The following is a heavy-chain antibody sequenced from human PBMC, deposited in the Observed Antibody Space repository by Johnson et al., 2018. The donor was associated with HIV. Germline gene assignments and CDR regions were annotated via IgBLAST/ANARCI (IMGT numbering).Heavy chain of an antibody. V-gene: IGHV3-30*03. CDR2: ISYDGSNK. Sequence: QVQLVESGGGLVKPGGSLRLSCAGSGFTFSDHYMSWVRQAPGKGLEWVAVISYDGSNKYYADSVKGRFTISRDNSKNTLYLQMNSLRAEDTAVYYCARGDFWSGYPDAFDIWGQGTMVTVSS. CDR1: GFTFSDHY. D-gene: IGHD3-3*01. J-gene: IGHJ3*02. CDR3: ARGDFWSGYPDAFDI.